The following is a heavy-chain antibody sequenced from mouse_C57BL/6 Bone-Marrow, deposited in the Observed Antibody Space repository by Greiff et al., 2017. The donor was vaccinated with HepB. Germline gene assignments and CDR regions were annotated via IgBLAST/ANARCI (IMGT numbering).Heavy chain of an antibody. CDR3: ARGDYYGSSPHAMDY. V-gene: IGHV1-69*01. CDR1: GYTFTSYW. D-gene: IGHD1-1*01. J-gene: IGHJ4*01. Sequence: QVQLKQPGAELVMPGASVKLSCKASGYTFTSYWMHWVKQRPGQGLEWIGEIDPSDSYTNYNQKFKGKSTLTVDKSSSTAYMQLSSLTSEDSAVYYCARGDYYGSSPHAMDYWGQGTSVTVSS. CDR2: IDPSDSYT.